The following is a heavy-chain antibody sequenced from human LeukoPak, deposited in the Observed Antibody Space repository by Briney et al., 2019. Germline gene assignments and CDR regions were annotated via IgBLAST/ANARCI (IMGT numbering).Heavy chain of an antibody. Sequence: RTGGSLRLSCAASGFTFSSYSMNWVRQAPGKGLEWVSYISSSGSTIYYADSVKGRFTISRDNAKNSLYLQMNSLRAEDTAVYYCARAKTTYGGPPLGYWGQGTLVTVSS. J-gene: IGHJ4*02. CDR3: ARAKTTYGGPPLGY. V-gene: IGHV3-48*04. CDR2: ISSSGSTI. CDR1: GFTFSSYS. D-gene: IGHD4-23*01.